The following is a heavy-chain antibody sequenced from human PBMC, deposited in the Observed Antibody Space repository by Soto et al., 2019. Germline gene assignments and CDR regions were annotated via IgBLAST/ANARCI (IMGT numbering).Heavy chain of an antibody. CDR3: ARDTLRGGSHAWDI. CDR1: GGSISSYY. Sequence: PSETLSLTCTVSGGSISSYYWSWIRQPPGKGLEWIGYIYYSGSTNYNPSLKSRVTISVDTSKNQFSLKLSSVTAADTAVYYCARDTLRGGSHAWDIWGQGTMVTVSS. CDR2: IYYSGST. D-gene: IGHD1-26*01. J-gene: IGHJ3*02. V-gene: IGHV4-59*01.